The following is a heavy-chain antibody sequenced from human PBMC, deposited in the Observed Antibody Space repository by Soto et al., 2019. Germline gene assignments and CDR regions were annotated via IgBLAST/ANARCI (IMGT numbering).Heavy chain of an antibody. V-gene: IGHV1-46*02. CDR2: MTPSDGST. J-gene: IGHJ3*02. CDR1: ADIFNNYY. CDR3: AKHCGGDCSSSFDT. D-gene: IGHD2-21*02. Sequence: QLHLAQSGAEVKEPGASVKVSCKTSADIFNNYYMHWVRQAPGPGLGWMGVMTPSDGSTNYAQSFAGRVTITRDPATRTVYVELSSVRPEDTAVYYCAKHCGGDCSSSFDTGAQGTKVSVSS.